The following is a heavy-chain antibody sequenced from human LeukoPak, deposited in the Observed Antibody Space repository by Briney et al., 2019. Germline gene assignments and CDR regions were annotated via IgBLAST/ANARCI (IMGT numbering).Heavy chain of an antibody. D-gene: IGHD2-8*02. Sequence: GSLRLSCAASGFSSSTVARSWVRPPLGKGLGWVSSIFPSGGEIHYADSVRGRFTISRDNSKSTLSMQMNSLRAEDTAIYYCATYRQVLLPFESWGQGTLVTVSS. CDR1: GFSSSTVA. V-gene: IGHV3-23*01. J-gene: IGHJ4*02. CDR2: IFPSGGEI. CDR3: ATYRQVLLPFES.